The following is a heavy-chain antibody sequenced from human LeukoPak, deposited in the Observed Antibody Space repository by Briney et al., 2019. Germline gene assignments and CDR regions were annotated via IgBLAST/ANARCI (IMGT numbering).Heavy chain of an antibody. CDR2: ISHSGST. Sequence: TSETLSLTCIVSGYSISSAYYWGWIRQPPGKGLERIGSISHSGSTYYNPSLKSRVTISVDTSKNQFSLKLSSVTAADTAVYYCARDIYYYDSSGYYRFDYWGQGTLVTVSS. D-gene: IGHD3-22*01. CDR1: GYSISSAYY. CDR3: ARDIYYYDSSGYYRFDY. V-gene: IGHV4-38-2*02. J-gene: IGHJ4*02.